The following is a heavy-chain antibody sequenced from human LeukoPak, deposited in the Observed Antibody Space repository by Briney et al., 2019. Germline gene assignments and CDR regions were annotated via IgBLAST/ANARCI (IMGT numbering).Heavy chain of an antibody. CDR2: INHSGST. CDR1: GGSFSGYY. J-gene: IGHJ4*02. V-gene: IGHV4-34*01. D-gene: IGHD3-22*01. Sequence: SETLSLTCAVYGGSFSGYYWSWIRQPPGKGLEWIGEINHSGSTNYNPSLKGRVTISVDTSKNQFSLKLSSVTAADTAVYYCARGPYYYDSSGYYYGPRNFDYWGQGTLVTVSS. CDR3: ARGPYYYDSSGYYYGPRNFDY.